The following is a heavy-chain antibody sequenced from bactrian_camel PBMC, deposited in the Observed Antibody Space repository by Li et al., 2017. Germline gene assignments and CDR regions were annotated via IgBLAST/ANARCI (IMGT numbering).Heavy chain of an antibody. V-gene: IGHV3S53*01. CDR3: AARKWPWLIKLDVPATTAGEWEY. Sequence: HVQLVESGGGSVQTGGSLRLSCKPSFFILNDFDMMWYRQIPGNECELVASISGDGSTYYTDAVKGRFTISHDAAKDTLYLQMNSLKPEDTAMYYCAARKWPWLIKLDVPATTAGEWEYWGQGTQVTVS. CDR2: ISGDGST. J-gene: IGHJ4*01. CDR1: FFILNDFD. D-gene: IGHD1*01.